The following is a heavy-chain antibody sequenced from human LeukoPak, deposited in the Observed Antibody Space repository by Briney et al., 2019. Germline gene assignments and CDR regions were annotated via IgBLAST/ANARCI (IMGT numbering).Heavy chain of an antibody. CDR2: ISSSGSTI. CDR1: GFTFSSYE. J-gene: IGHJ4*02. V-gene: IGHV3-48*03. D-gene: IGHD6-19*01. Sequence: GGSLRLSCAASGFTFSSYEMNWVRQAPGKGLEWVSYISSSGSTIYYADSVKGRFTISRDNAKNSLYLQMNSLRAEDTAVYYCERDAQAVAGRSYFDYWGQGTLVTVSS. CDR3: ERDAQAVAGRSYFDY.